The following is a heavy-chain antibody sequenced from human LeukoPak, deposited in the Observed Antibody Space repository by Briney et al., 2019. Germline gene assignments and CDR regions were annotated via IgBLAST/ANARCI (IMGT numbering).Heavy chain of an antibody. Sequence: ASVKVSCTASGYTYTGYYMHWVRQAPGQGLEWMGWINPNSGGTNYAQKFQGRVTMTRDTSISTDYMELSRLRLNDKDAYYYASGIEAVAGIPSFDYWGQGTLVTVSS. V-gene: IGHV1-2*02. CDR3: ASGIEAVAGIPSFDY. CDR2: INPNSGGT. D-gene: IGHD6-19*01. CDR1: GYTYTGYY. J-gene: IGHJ4*02.